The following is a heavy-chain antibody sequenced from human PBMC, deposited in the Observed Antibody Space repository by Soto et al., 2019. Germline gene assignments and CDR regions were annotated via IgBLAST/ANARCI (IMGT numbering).Heavy chain of an antibody. V-gene: IGHV6-1*01. J-gene: IGHJ6*02. CDR2: TYYRSKWYN. CDR3: ARDETWELLDPTPYYGMDV. CDR1: GDSVSSNSAA. Sequence: PSQTLSLTCAISGDSVSSNSAAWNWIRQSPSRGLEWLGRTYYRSKWYNDYAVSVKSRITINPDTSKNQFSLQLNSVTPEDTAVYYCARDETWELLDPTPYYGMDVWGQGTTVTVSS. D-gene: IGHD1-26*01.